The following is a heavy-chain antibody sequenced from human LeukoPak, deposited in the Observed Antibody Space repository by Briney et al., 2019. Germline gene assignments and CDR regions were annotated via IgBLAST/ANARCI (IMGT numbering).Heavy chain of an antibody. Sequence: GGSLRLSCAASRFTFSTYSMNWVRQAPGKGLEWVSYISSGSNTIYYADSVKGRFTISRDNAKNSLYLQMNSLRAEDTAVYYCAREYSSSSGRSFDYWGQGTLSPSPQ. CDR2: ISSGSNTI. CDR3: AREYSSSSGRSFDY. V-gene: IGHV3-48*01. D-gene: IGHD6-6*01. CDR1: RFTFSTYS. J-gene: IGHJ4*02.